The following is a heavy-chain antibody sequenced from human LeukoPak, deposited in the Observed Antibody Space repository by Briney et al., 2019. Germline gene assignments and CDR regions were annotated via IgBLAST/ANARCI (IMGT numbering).Heavy chain of an antibody. V-gene: IGHV3-21*04. CDR2: ISSSSSYI. CDR1: GFTFSSYS. D-gene: IGHD3-10*01. Sequence: TGGSLRLSCAASGFTFSSYSMNWVRQAPGKGLEWVSSISSSSSYIYYADSLKGRFTISRDNSKNTLYLQMNSLRAEDTALYYCAKDLTYYYGLGSSTNAFDIWGQGTMVTVSS. J-gene: IGHJ3*02. CDR3: AKDLTYYYGLGSSTNAFDI.